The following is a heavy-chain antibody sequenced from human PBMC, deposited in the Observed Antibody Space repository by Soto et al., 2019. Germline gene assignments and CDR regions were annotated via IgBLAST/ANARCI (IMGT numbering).Heavy chain of an antibody. V-gene: IGHV3-23*01. J-gene: IGHJ6*02. CDR2: ISGSGGST. CDR3: AKEVAARIYYYYGMDV. Sequence: GGSLRLSCAASGFTFSSYAMSWVRQAPGKGLEWVSAISGSGGSTYYADSVKGRFTISRDNSKNTLYLQMNSLRAEDTAVYYCAKEVAARIYYYYGMDVWGQGTTVTVSS. CDR1: GFTFSSYA. D-gene: IGHD6-6*01.